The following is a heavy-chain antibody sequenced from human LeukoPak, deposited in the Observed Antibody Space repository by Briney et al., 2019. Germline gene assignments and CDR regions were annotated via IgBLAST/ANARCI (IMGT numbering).Heavy chain of an antibody. Sequence: PGGSLRLSCAASGFTLSSYAMSWVRQAPGKGLEWVASISGSSSDIYYADSVKGRFTISRDNAKNSLYLQMKSLRAEDTAVYYCARRGYHDYSGFDYWGQGTLVTVSS. D-gene: IGHD1-26*01. V-gene: IGHV3-21*01. CDR3: ARRGYHDYSGFDY. CDR1: GFTLSSYA. CDR2: ISGSSSDI. J-gene: IGHJ4*02.